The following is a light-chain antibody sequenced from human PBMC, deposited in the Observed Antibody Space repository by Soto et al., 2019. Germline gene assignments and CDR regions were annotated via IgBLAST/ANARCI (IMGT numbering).Light chain of an antibody. CDR1: QSVTSNY. CDR3: QQYGSSPWT. CDR2: GAS. Sequence: EIVLTQSPGTLSLSPGERATLSCRSSQSVTSNYLAWYQQKPGQAPGLLIYGASSRATGIPDRFSGSGSGTDFTLTISRLEPEDFAVCYCQQYGSSPWTFGQGTKVDIK. J-gene: IGKJ1*01. V-gene: IGKV3-20*01.